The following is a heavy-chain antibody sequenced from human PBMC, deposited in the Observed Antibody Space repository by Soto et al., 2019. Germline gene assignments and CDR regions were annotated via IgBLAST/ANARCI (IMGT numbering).Heavy chain of an antibody. V-gene: IGHV4-4*07. CDR3: VRDPLRMDSSGGSFDY. J-gene: IGHJ4*02. CDR2: IYTSGST. Sequence: ETLSLTCTVSGGSISSYYWSWIRQPAGKGLEWIGRIYTSGSTNYNPSLKSRVTMSVDTSKNQFSLKLSSVTAADTAVYYCVRDPLRMDSSGGSFDYWGQGTLVTVSS. D-gene: IGHD6-19*01. CDR1: GGSISSYY.